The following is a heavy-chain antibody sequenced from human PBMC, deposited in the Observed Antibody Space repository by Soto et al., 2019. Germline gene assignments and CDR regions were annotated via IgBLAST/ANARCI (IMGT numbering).Heavy chain of an antibody. V-gene: IGHV3-30*04. CDR2: ISRDGSYI. Sequence: PGESLKISCAASGFTFSRHAIHWVRLTPGRGLEWVLAISRDGSYIYYTDSVKGRFTVSRDNSKNTVFVQMNRLIPDDTALYFCARTRNGGVADSFDSWGQGTRVNV. J-gene: IGHJ5*01. D-gene: IGHD3-3*01. CDR1: GFTFSRHA. CDR3: ARTRNGGVADSFDS.